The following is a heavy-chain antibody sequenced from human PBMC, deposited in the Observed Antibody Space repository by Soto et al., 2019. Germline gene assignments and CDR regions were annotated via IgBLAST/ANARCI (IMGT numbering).Heavy chain of an antibody. CDR2: LNPDSGAA. D-gene: IGHD7-27*01. Sequence: ASVKVSCKASEDTFNSYYIHWVRQAPGQGLEWLGWLNPDSGAAHYAQQFQGRVTMTRDTSVTSAYMELSRLRSDDTAMYYCARASGDLDLNSWGQGTLVTVSS. V-gene: IGHV1-2*02. CDR1: EDTFNSYY. CDR3: ARASGDLDLNS. J-gene: IGHJ4*02.